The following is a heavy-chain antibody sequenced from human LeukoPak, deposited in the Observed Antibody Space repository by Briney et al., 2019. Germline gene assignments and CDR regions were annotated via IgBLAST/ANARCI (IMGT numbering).Heavy chain of an antibody. CDR2: ISYDGSNK. V-gene: IGHV3-30*18. D-gene: IGHD1-26*01. CDR3: AEGRTGSYTTVPGGWFDP. CDR1: GFTFSNYD. Sequence: GRSLRLSCAASGFTFSNYDMHWVRQAPGEGLEWVAVISYDGSNKYYADSVKGRFTISRDNSKNTLYLQMNSLRGEDTAVYYCAEGRTGSYTTVPGGWFDPWGQGTLVTVSS. J-gene: IGHJ5*02.